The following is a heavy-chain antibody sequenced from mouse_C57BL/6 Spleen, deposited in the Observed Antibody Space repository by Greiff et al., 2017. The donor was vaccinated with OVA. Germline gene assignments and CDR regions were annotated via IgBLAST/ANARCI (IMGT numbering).Heavy chain of an antibody. V-gene: IGHV1-64*01. CDR2: IHPNSGST. D-gene: IGHD4-1*01. Sequence: QVQLQQPGSELVKPGASVKLSCKASGYTFTSYWMHWVKQRPGQGLEWIGMIHPNSGSTYYNEKFKSKATLTVDKSSSTAYMQLSSLTSEDSGVYDCARAAGTGDYWGQGTTLTVSA. CDR1: GYTFTSYW. J-gene: IGHJ2*01. CDR3: ARAAGTGDY.